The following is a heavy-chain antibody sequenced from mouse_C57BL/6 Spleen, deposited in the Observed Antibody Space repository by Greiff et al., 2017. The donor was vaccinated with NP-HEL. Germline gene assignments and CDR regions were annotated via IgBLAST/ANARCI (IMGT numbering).Heavy chain of an antibody. CDR1: GYTFTSYW. Sequence: QVQLQQPGAELVKPGASVKLSCKASGYTFTSYWMHWVKQRPGQGLEWIGMIHPNSGSTNYNEKFKSKATLTVDKSSSTAYMQLSSLTSEDSAVYYCARSTTEVGDAMDYWGQGTSVTVSS. V-gene: IGHV1-64*01. J-gene: IGHJ4*01. D-gene: IGHD1-1*01. CDR2: IHPNSGST. CDR3: ARSTTEVGDAMDY.